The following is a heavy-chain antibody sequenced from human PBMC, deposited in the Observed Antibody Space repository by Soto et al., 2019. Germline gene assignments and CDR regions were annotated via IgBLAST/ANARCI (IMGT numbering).Heavy chain of an antibody. D-gene: IGHD6-13*01. CDR1: GFTFDDYA. J-gene: IGHJ6*03. CDR2: ISWNSGSI. V-gene: IGHV3-9*01. Sequence: EVQLVESGGGLVQPGRSLRLSCAASGFTFDDYAMHWVRQAPGKGLECVSGISWNSGSIGYADSVKGRFTISRDNAKNYLYLQMNSLRAEDTALYYCAKDSSIAAAGIYYYYMYVWGKGTTVTVSS. CDR3: AKDSSIAAAGIYYYYMYV.